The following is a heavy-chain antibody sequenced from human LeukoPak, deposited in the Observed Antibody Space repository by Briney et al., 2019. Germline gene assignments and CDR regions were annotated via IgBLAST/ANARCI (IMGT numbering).Heavy chain of an antibody. CDR2: ISSSSSSI. J-gene: IGHJ3*02. CDR3: ARDPADPDAFDI. CDR1: GFTFSSYS. D-gene: IGHD6-19*01. Sequence: GGSLRLSCAASGFTFSSYSMNWVRQAPGKGLEWVSYISSSSSSIYYADSVKGRFTISRDNAKNSLYLQMNSLRAEDTAVYYCARDPADPDAFDIWGQGTMVTVSS. V-gene: IGHV3-48*01.